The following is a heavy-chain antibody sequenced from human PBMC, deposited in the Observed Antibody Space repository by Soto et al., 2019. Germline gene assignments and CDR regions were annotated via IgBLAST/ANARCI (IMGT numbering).Heavy chain of an antibody. CDR3: ARDRGIYDFGSGYYTGFYGMDV. J-gene: IGHJ6*02. Sequence: ASVKVSCKASGYTFTSYAMHWVRQAPGQRLEWMGWINAGNGNTKYSQKFQGRVTITRDTSASTAYMELSSLRSEDTAVYYCARDRGIYDFGSGYYTGFYGMDVWGQGTTVTVSS. D-gene: IGHD3-3*01. CDR1: GYTFTSYA. CDR2: INAGNGNT. V-gene: IGHV1-3*01.